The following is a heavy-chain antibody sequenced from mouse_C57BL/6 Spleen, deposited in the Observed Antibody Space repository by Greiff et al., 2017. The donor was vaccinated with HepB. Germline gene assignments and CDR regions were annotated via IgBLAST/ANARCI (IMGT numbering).Heavy chain of an antibody. V-gene: IGHV6-3*01. D-gene: IGHD2-5*01. CDR3: TKSNPYYYAMDY. Sequence: DVHLVESGGGLVQPGGSMKLSCVASGFTFSNYWMNWVRQSPEKGLEWVAQIRLKSDNYATHYAESVKGRFTISRDDSKSSVYLQMNNLRAEDTGIYYCTKSNPYYYAMDYWGQGTSVTVSS. CDR2: IRLKSDNYAT. J-gene: IGHJ4*01. CDR1: GFTFSNYW.